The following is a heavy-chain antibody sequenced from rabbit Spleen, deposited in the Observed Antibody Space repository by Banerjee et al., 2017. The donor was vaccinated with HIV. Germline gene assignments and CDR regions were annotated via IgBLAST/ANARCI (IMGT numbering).Heavy chain of an antibody. D-gene: IGHD1-1*01. CDR1: GVSFSISSY. V-gene: IGHV1S40*01. J-gene: IGHJ4*01. CDR3: ARDLVAVIGWNFNL. CDR2: IDPIFGIT. Sequence: QSLEESGGGLVKPGASLTLTCTASGVSFSISSYMCWVRQAPGKGLEWIGYIDPIFGITYYANWVNGRFSISRENAQNTVFLQMSSLTAADTATYFCARDLVAVIGWNFNLWGPGTLVTVS.